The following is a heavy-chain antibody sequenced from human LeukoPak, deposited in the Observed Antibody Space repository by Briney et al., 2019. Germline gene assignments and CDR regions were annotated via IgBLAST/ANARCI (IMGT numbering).Heavy chain of an antibody. Sequence: PGGSLRLSCAASGFTFDDYAMHWVRQAPGKGLEWVSGISWNSGSIGYADSVKGRFTISRDNAKNSLYLQMNSLRAEDTALYYCAKGSGYSYGVLTDYWGQGTLVTVSS. CDR1: GFTFDDYA. D-gene: IGHD5-18*01. V-gene: IGHV3-9*01. J-gene: IGHJ4*02. CDR3: AKGSGYSYGVLTDY. CDR2: ISWNSGSI.